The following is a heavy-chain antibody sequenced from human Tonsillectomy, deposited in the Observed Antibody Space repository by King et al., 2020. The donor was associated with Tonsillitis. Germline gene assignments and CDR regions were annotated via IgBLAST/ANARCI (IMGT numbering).Heavy chain of an antibody. Sequence: VKLVESGGGLVQSGGSLRLSCAASGFTFSSYSMNWVRQAPGKGREWVSYISSSSSTIYYADSVKGRFTISRDNAKNSLYLQMNSLRAEDTAVYYCAREGATVTTVAEYFQHWGQGTLVTVSS. CDR1: GFTFSSYS. J-gene: IGHJ1*01. V-gene: IGHV3-48*01. D-gene: IGHD4-17*01. CDR2: ISSSSSTI. CDR3: AREGATVTTVAEYFQH.